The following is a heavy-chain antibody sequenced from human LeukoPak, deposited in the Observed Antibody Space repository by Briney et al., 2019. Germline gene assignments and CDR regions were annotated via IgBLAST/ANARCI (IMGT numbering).Heavy chain of an antibody. CDR1: GFTFSSYG. D-gene: IGHD2-15*01. Sequence: GGSLRLSCAASGFTFSSYGMSWVRQAPGKGLEWVSAISGSGGSTYYADSVKGRFTISRDNSKNTLDLQMNRLRAGGTAVYYCAKRGVYCSGGSCYSDYWGQGTLVTVSS. CDR3: AKRGVYCSGGSCYSDY. V-gene: IGHV3-23*01. J-gene: IGHJ4*02. CDR2: ISGSGGST.